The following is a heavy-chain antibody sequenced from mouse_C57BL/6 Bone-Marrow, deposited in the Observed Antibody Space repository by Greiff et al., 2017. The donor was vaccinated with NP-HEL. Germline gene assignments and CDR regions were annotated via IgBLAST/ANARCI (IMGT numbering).Heavy chain of an antibody. CDR2: IYPRSGNT. CDR1: GYTFTSYG. D-gene: IGHD1-1*01. V-gene: IGHV1-81*01. Sequence: QVQLQQSGAELARPGASVKLSCKASGYTFTSYGISWVKQRTGQGLEWIGEIYPRSGNTYYNEKFKGKATLTADKSSSTAYMELRSLTSEDSAVYFCARYSITTAVEDYAMDYGGQGTSVTVSS. CDR3: ARYSITTAVEDYAMDY. J-gene: IGHJ4*01.